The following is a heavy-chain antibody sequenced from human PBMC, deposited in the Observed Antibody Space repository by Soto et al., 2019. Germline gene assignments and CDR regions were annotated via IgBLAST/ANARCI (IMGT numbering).Heavy chain of an antibody. V-gene: IGHV3-30*18. CDR1: GFTFGNYA. J-gene: IGHJ4*02. CDR2: ISYDGSKR. CDR3: AKGGGAPGYPIDY. D-gene: IGHD3-9*01. Sequence: QVQLGESGGGVVQPGKSLRLSCVGSGFTFGNYAIYWIRQAPGKGLEWVAFISYDGSKRYHADSVKGQFTISRDNARNTLYLQMDRLRPEYTAVYYCAKGGGAPGYPIDYWGQGTLVTVSS.